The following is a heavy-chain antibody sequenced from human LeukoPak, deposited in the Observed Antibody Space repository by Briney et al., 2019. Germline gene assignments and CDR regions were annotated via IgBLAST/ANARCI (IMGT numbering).Heavy chain of an antibody. Sequence: ASVKVSCKASGYTFTAYYMYWVRQAPGQGLECMGRINPNSGGTDYAQKFQGRVTMTRDTSISTAYMELSRLRSDDTAVYYCATSSEGGYSYGSDIDYWGQGTLVTVSS. V-gene: IGHV1-2*06. CDR3: ATSSEGGYSYGSDIDY. J-gene: IGHJ4*02. CDR2: INPNSGGT. CDR1: GYTFTAYY. D-gene: IGHD5-18*01.